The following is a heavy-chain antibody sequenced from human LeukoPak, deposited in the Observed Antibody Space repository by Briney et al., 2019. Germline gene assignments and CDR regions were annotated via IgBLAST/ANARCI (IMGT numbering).Heavy chain of an antibody. CDR3: ARHDQYDYVWGSYRRPLRHTSDY. CDR1: GGSISSSSYY. D-gene: IGHD3-16*02. Sequence: PSETLSLTCTLSGGSISSSSYYWGWIRQPPGKGLEWVGSIYYSGSTYYNPSLKSRVTISVDTSKNQFSLKLSSVTAADTAVYYCARHDQYDYVWGSYRRPLRHTSDYWGQGTLVTVSS. V-gene: IGHV4-39*01. CDR2: IYYSGST. J-gene: IGHJ4*02.